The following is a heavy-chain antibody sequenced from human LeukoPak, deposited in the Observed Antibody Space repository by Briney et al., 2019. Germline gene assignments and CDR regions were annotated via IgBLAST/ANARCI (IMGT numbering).Heavy chain of an antibody. CDR2: IRYDGRNE. V-gene: IGHV3-30*02. Sequence: GGSLRLSCATSGFTFSSHGMHWVRQAPGKGLEWVAFIRYDGRNEYYADSVKGRFAISRDNSRNTLYLQMNSLRAEDTAVYYCAKKLGDGGNFYYYYYMDVWGEGTTVAISS. CDR1: GFTFSSHG. J-gene: IGHJ6*03. CDR3: AKKLGDGGNFYYYYYMDV. D-gene: IGHD4-23*01.